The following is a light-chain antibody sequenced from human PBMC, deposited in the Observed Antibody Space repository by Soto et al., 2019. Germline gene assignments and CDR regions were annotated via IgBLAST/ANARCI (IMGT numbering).Light chain of an antibody. V-gene: IGKV3-15*01. CDR3: QQYTNWPLI. CDR1: QSVSSD. CDR2: GAS. J-gene: IGKJ5*01. Sequence: EIVMTQSPATLSVSPGERATLSCRASQSVSSDLAWYQQKPGQSPRLLIYGASTRATGIPARFSGSGSGTESTLTISSLQSADFAVYYCQQYTNWPLIFGQGTRLEIK.